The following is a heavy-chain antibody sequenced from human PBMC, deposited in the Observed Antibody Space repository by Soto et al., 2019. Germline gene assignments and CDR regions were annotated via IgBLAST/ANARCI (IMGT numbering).Heavy chain of an antibody. CDR2: INHSGST. Sequence: PSETLSLTCAVYGGSFSGYYWSWIRQPPGKGLEWIGEINHSGSTNYNPSLKSRVTLSVDTSKNQFSRKLTSVTAADTAVYYCARRRYSIGWSTNWFDPWGPGTLVTVSS. CDR1: GGSFSGYY. CDR3: ARRRYSIGWSTNWFDP. J-gene: IGHJ5*02. V-gene: IGHV4-34*01. D-gene: IGHD6-19*01.